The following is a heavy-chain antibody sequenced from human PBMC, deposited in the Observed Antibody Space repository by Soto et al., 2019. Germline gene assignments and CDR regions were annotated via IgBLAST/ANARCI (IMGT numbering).Heavy chain of an antibody. J-gene: IGHJ4*02. Sequence: QSGGSLRLSCAASGFTFSSYAMSWVRQAPGKGLGWVSAISGSGGSTYYADSVKGRFTISRDNSKNTLYLQMNSLRAEDTAVYYCARAVAASTHRLIDYWGQGTLVTVSS. CDR1: GFTFSSYA. CDR2: ISGSGGST. D-gene: IGHD2-15*01. CDR3: ARAVAASTHRLIDY. V-gene: IGHV3-23*01.